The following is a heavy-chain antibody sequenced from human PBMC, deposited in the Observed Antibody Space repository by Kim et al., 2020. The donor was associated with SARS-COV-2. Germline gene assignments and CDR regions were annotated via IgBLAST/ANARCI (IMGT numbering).Heavy chain of an antibody. J-gene: IGHJ6*02. CDR3: ARDFMDV. V-gene: IGHV3-7*01. CDR2: EGSEK. Sequence: EGSEKYYVDSVKGRFTISRDNTKNSLYLQMNSLRAEDTAVYYCARDFMDVWGQGTTVTVSS.